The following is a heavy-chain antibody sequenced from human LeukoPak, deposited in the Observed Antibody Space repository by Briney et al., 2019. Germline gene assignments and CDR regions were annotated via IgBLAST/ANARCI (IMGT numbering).Heavy chain of an antibody. V-gene: IGHV1-8*03. CDR3: ARGLGYCSGGSCYPR. Sequence: ASVKVTCKASGYTFTSYYINWVRQATGQGLEWMGWMNPNSGNTGYAQKFQARVTITRNTSISTAYTELSSLRSEDTAVYYCARGLGYCSGGSCYPRWGQGTLVTVSS. CDR2: MNPNSGNT. D-gene: IGHD2-15*01. CDR1: GYTFTSYY. J-gene: IGHJ4*02.